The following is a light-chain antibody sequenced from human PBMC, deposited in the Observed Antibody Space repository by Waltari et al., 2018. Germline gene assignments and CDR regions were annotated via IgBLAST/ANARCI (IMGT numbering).Light chain of an antibody. CDR3: QQYDNLPPSLT. Sequence: DIQMTQSPSSLSASVGDRVTITCQASQDISNYSNWYQQKPEKAPKLLIYDAANLETGVPSRFSGSGSGTDFTFTISSLQPEDIATYYCQQYDNLPPSLTFGGGTKVEIK. J-gene: IGKJ4*01. V-gene: IGKV1-33*01. CDR2: DAA. CDR1: QDISNY.